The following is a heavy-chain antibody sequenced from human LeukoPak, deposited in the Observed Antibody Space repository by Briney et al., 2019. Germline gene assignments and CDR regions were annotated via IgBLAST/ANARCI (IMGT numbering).Heavy chain of an antibody. CDR2: ISWNSGSI. CDR3: AKVSTGFRNFDAFDI. D-gene: IGHD1-14*01. CDR1: GFTFDDYA. V-gene: IGHV3-9*01. Sequence: GGSLRLSCAASGFTFDDYAMHWVRQAPGKGLEWVSGISWNSGSIGYADSVKGRFTISRDNAKSSLYLQMNSLRAEDTALYYCAKVSTGFRNFDAFDIWGQGTMVTVSS. J-gene: IGHJ3*02.